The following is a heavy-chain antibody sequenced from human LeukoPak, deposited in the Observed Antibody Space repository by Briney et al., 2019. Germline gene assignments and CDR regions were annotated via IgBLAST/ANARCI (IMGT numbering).Heavy chain of an antibody. J-gene: IGHJ4*02. CDR1: GGSISSYY. CDR2: ISYTGYT. V-gene: IGHV4-59*01. D-gene: IGHD3-10*01. Sequence: PSETLSLTSTVSGGSISSYYWSWLRQPPGKGLEWIGYISYTGYTKYNPSLKSRVTISVDTPKSQFSLNLSSVTAADTAVYYCARVSMVRGVIIDYWGQGTLVTVSS. CDR3: ARVSMVRGVIIDY.